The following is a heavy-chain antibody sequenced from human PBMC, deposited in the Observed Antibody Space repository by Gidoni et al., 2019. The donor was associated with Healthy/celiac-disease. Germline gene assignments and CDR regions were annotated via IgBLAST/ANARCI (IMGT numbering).Heavy chain of an antibody. CDR3: ASDGSYCGGDCRAYFDY. D-gene: IGHD2-21*01. CDR2: IWDDVSNK. Sequence: QVQLVESGGGVVQPGRSLRRSCAAAGFTLSSYGMHWVRQAQGKGLGWVAVIWDDVSNKYYADSVKGRFTISRDNSNNTLYLQMNSLRAEDTAVYYCASDGSYCGGDCRAYFDYWGQGTLVTVSS. J-gene: IGHJ4*02. V-gene: IGHV3-33*01. CDR1: GFTLSSYG.